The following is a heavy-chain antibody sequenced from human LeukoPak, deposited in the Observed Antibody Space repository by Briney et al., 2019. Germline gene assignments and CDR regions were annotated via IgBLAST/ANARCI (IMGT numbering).Heavy chain of an antibody. D-gene: IGHD3-16*02. CDR1: GFTFSSYA. CDR3: AKDTTYDYVWGSYRLYYFDY. V-gene: IGHV3-23*01. J-gene: IGHJ4*02. Sequence: GGSLRLSCAASGFTFSSYAMSWVRQAPGKGLEWVSAISGSGGSTYYADSVKGRFTISRDNSKNTLYLQMNSLRAEDTAVYYCAKDTTYDYVWGSYRLYYFDYWGQGTLVTVSS. CDR2: ISGSGGST.